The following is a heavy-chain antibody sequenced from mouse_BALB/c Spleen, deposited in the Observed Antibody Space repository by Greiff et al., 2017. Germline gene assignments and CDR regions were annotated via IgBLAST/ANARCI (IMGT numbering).Heavy chain of an antibody. J-gene: IGHJ1*01. CDR3: ARGGTTATGYFDV. Sequence: QVQLQQSGPGLVQPSQSLSITCTVSGFSLTSYGVHWVRQSPGKGLEWLGVIWSGGSTDYNAAFISRLSISKDNSKSQVFFKMNSLQANDTAIYYCARGGTTATGYFDVWGAGTTVTVSS. D-gene: IGHD1-2*01. V-gene: IGHV2-2*02. CDR2: IWSGGST. CDR1: GFSLTSYG.